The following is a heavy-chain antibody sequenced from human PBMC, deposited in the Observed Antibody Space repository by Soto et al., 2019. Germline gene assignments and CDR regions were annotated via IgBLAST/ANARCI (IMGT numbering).Heavy chain of an antibody. CDR2: ISGSGGSS. CDR1: GFAFSTYA. CDR3: AKVTKRAAAGRYEYYKYGMDV. Sequence: EVQLLKSGGALEHPGGSLRLSCAASGFAFSTYAMTWVRQAPGKGLEWVSVISGSGGSSYYAASVKGRFTISRDNSKNTLYPQMNGLRAEDTALYYCAKVTKRAAAGRYEYYKYGMDVWGQGTTVTVSS. V-gene: IGHV3-23*01. D-gene: IGHD6-13*01. J-gene: IGHJ6*02.